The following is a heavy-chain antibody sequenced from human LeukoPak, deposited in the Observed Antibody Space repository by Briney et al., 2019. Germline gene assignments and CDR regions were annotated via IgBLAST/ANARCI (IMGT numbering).Heavy chain of an antibody. Sequence: GASVKVSCKASGYTFTSYAMNWVRQAPGQGLEWMGWINTNTGNPTYAQGFTGRFVLSLDTFVSTAYLQISSLKAEDTAVYSCARSLTFFGVARRAFDIWGQGTMVTVSS. V-gene: IGHV7-4-1*02. J-gene: IGHJ3*02. D-gene: IGHD3-3*01. CDR1: GYTFTSYA. CDR2: INTNTGNP. CDR3: ARSLTFFGVARRAFDI.